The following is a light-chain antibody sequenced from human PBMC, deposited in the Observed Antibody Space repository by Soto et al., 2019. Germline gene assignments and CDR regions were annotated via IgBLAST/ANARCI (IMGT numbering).Light chain of an antibody. Sequence: QSALTQPRSASGSPGQSITISCTGTSSDVGGYNYVSWYQQHPAKAPKLIIYEVSNRRSGLSTRFSGSKSGNTASLTISGLQAEDEADYYCSSYTSTNSLVVFGGGTKLTVL. V-gene: IGLV2-14*01. CDR3: SSYTSTNSLVV. J-gene: IGLJ2*01. CDR1: SSDVGGYNY. CDR2: EVS.